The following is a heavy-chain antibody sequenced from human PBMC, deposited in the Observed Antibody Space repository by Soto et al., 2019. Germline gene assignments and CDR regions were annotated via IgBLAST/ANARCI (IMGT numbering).Heavy chain of an antibody. D-gene: IGHD4-17*01. CDR3: ARDSIFYGDYGLD. J-gene: IGHJ4*02. V-gene: IGHV3-66*01. Sequence: EVQLVESGGGLVQPGGSLRLSCAASGFTVSSNYMSWVRQAPGKGLEWVSVIYSGGSTYYADSVKGRFTISRDNSKNTLYRQMNSLRAEDTAVYYCARDSIFYGDYGLDWGQGTLVTVSS. CDR2: IYSGGST. CDR1: GFTVSSNY.